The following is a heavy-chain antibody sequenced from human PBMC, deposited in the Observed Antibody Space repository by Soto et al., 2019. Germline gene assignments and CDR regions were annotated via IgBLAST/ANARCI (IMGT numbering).Heavy chain of an antibody. V-gene: IGHV3-21*01. CDR2: ISSSSSYI. CDR1: GFTFSSYG. CDR3: ARDAYYGDYGPFDP. J-gene: IGHJ5*02. Sequence: PGGSLRLSCAASGFTFSSYGMNWVRQAPGKGLEWVSSISSSSSYIYYADSVKGRFTISRDNAKNSLYLQMNSLRAEDTAVYYCARDAYYGDYGPFDPWGQGTLLTVSS. D-gene: IGHD4-17*01.